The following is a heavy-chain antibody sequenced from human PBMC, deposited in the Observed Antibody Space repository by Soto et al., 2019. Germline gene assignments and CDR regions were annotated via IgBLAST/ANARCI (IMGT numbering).Heavy chain of an antibody. CDR1: GFTFSTYG. J-gene: IGHJ4*02. CDR2: ISYDGSNK. V-gene: IGHV3-30*18. Sequence: QVQLVESGGGVVQPGRSLRLSCAASGFTFSTYGMHWVRQAPGKGLEWVAVISYDGSNKYYADSVKGRFTISRDNSKNTLYLQMSSLRAEDTAVYYCAQGFSYSVIDYLRQGTLVTVSS. CDR3: AQGFSYSVIDY. D-gene: IGHD5-18*01.